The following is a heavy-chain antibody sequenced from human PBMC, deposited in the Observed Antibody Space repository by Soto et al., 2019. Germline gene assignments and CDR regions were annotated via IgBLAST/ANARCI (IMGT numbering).Heavy chain of an antibody. J-gene: IGHJ4*02. Sequence: QVQLVQSGAEVKKPGSSVKVSCQASGGTFSIYSINWVRQAPGQGLEWMGGFIPMFGAPNYAQKFQGRVTMPADETTSTAYMELTSLTSADTAAYFCARAFRQWLEKAGFDYWGQGTRVTVSS. CDR3: ARAFRQWLEKAGFDY. CDR1: GGTFSIYS. D-gene: IGHD6-19*01. CDR2: FIPMFGAP. V-gene: IGHV1-69*01.